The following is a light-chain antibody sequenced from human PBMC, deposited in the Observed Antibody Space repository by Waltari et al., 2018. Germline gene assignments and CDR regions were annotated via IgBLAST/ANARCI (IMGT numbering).Light chain of an antibody. CDR1: QSVINSADNKNK. CDR3: QQYYRVPFT. CDR2: WAS. J-gene: IGKJ3*01. V-gene: IGKV4-1*01. Sequence: DIVMTQSPDSLTVSLVERATINCKSSQSVINSADNKNKLAWYQQKAGQPPKLLIYWASPRESGVPDRFSGSGSGTDFTLTISSLQAEDVAVYYCQQYYRVPFTFGPGTKVDIK.